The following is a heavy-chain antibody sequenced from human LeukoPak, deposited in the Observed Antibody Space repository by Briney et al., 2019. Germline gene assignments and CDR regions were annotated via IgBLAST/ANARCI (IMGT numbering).Heavy chain of an antibody. V-gene: IGHV4-39*01. D-gene: IGHD3-16*02. CDR3: ARALGWASSRYPFDG. CDR1: GGSISSSNYY. CDR2: MYYSGNT. J-gene: IGHJ4*02. Sequence: SETLSLTCTVSGGSISSSNYYWGWIRQPPGKGLEWIGSMYYSGNTDYNPSLKSRVTISVDTSKNQFSLKVNSVTAADTAVYYCARALGWASSRYPFDGWGQGTLVTVSS.